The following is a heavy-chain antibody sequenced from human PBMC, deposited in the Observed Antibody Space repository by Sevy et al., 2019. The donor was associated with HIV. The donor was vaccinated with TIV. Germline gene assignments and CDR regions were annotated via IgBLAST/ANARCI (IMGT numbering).Heavy chain of an antibody. Sequence: GGSLRLSCEASGFSFRDSAVHWVRQPLGKGLEWVGRIKSKGDNYATLYSSSVKGEFLISRDDSSNTAYLQMNSVQTEDTAIYDCRTLDLLFTGATFRGRNQKTIDWWGQGTLVTVSS. J-gene: IGHJ4*02. CDR3: RTLDLLFTGATFRGRNQKTIDW. V-gene: IGHV3-73*01. CDR1: GFSFRDSA. CDR2: IKSKGDNYAT. D-gene: IGHD2-15*01.